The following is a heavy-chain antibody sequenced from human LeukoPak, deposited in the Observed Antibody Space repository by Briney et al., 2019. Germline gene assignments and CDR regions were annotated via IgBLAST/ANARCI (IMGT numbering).Heavy chain of an antibody. V-gene: IGHV3-30*02. CDR1: GLSFSDYG. J-gene: IGHJ6*03. CDR3: AKRVVIKSTDYFYYYIHV. CDR2: IGYDGSNK. D-gene: IGHD3-3*01. Sequence: SGGSLRLSCEAPGLSFSDYGMPGFRQAPGKGLEWVAFIGYDGSNKYYADSVKGRFTVSRDNSQSTLYPQMNSLRVEDTAVYYCAKRVVIKSTDYFYYYIHVWGKGTTVTVSS.